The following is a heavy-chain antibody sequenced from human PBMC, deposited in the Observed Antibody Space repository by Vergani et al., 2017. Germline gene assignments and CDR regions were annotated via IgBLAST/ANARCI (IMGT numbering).Heavy chain of an antibody. V-gene: IGHV3-9*02. CDR2: ISWNSNSI. J-gene: IGHJ5*02. D-gene: IGHD6-6*01. CDR1: GFTSDGYA. CDR3: AKDLGTSSVGGWFDP. Sequence: EVQLEESGGGLVLPGRSLRLSCVASGFTSDGYAMHWVRQAPGKGLEWVSGISWNSNSIGYADSVKGRFTISRDNAKNSLYLQMNSQRAEDTALYYCAKDLGTSSVGGWFDPGGQGTLVTVSS.